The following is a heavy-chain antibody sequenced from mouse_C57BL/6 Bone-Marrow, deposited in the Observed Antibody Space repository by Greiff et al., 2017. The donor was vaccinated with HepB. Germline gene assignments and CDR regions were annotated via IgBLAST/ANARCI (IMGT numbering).Heavy chain of an antibody. CDR1: GYAFTNYL. Sequence: QVQLKQSGAELVRPGTSVKVSCKASGYAFTNYLIEWVKQRPGQGLEWIGVINPGSGGTNYNEKFKGKATLTADKSSSTAYMQLSSLTSEDSAVYFCARIYYEGYFDVWGTGTTVTVSS. D-gene: IGHD2-4*01. CDR3: ARIYYEGYFDV. V-gene: IGHV1-54*01. CDR2: INPGSGGT. J-gene: IGHJ1*03.